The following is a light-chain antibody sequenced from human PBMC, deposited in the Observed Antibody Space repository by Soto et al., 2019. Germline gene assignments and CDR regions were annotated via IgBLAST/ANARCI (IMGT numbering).Light chain of an antibody. CDR2: GAS. CDR1: QSVSSNY. Sequence: EIVLTQSPGTLSLSPGERATLSCKASQSVSSNYLAWYQQIPGQAPRLIIYGASSRAAGIPDRFSGSGSGTDFTLTISRLEPEDFAVYYCQQYGSSPRTLGQGTKVDIK. J-gene: IGKJ1*01. CDR3: QQYGSSPRT. V-gene: IGKV3-20*01.